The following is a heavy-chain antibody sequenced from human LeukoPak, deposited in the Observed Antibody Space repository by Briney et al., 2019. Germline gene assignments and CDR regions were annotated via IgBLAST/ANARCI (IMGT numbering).Heavy chain of an antibody. J-gene: IGHJ4*02. Sequence: GGSLRLSCAASGFTVSSNYMTWVRQAPGKGLEWVANIKQDGSDKYYVASLKGRFTISRDNAKNSLYLQMNTLRAEDTAVYYCARGPTPSYWYGSGSYYSLDHWGQGTLVTVSS. CDR1: GFTVSSNY. CDR3: ARGPTPSYWYGSGSYYSLDH. D-gene: IGHD3-10*01. CDR2: IKQDGSDK. V-gene: IGHV3-7*01.